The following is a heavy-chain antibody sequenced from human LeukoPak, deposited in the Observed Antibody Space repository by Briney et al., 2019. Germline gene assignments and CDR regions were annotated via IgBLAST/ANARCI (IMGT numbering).Heavy chain of an antibody. J-gene: IGHJ4*02. D-gene: IGHD3-9*01. CDR1: GFTFSSYA. CDR3: ARDEGDILTGYCPY. Sequence: PGGSLRLSCAASGFTFSSYAMHWVRQAPGKGLEWVAVISYDGSNKYYADSVKGRFTISRDNSKNTLYLQMNSLRAEDTAVYYCARDEGDILTGYCPYWGQGTLVTVSS. CDR2: ISYDGSNK. V-gene: IGHV3-30*04.